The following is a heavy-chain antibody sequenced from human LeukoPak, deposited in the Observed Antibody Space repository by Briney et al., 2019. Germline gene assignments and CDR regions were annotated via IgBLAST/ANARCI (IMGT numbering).Heavy chain of an antibody. CDR3: ARGFFRYSSGWNDAFDI. V-gene: IGHV3-53*05. CDR1: GFTVSSNY. D-gene: IGHD6-19*01. J-gene: IGHJ3*02. CDR2: IYSGGST. Sequence: GGSLRLSCAASGFTVSSNYMSWVRQAPGKGLEWVSVIYSGGSTYYADSVKGRFTISRDNSKNTLYLQMNSLRAEDTAVYYCARGFFRYSSGWNDAFDIWGQGTMVTVSS.